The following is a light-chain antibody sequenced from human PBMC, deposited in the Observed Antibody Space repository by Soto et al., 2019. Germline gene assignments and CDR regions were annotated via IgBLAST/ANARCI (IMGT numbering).Light chain of an antibody. CDR1: QSISSW. CDR2: KAS. CDR3: QQYSSYPYT. V-gene: IGKV1-5*03. Sequence: DIQMTQSPSTLSASVGDRVTITCRASQSISSWLAWYQQKPATAPKLLIYKASSLQSGVPSRFSGSGSGTEFTLTISSLQPDDFATYYCQQYSSYPYTFGQGTKLEIK. J-gene: IGKJ2*01.